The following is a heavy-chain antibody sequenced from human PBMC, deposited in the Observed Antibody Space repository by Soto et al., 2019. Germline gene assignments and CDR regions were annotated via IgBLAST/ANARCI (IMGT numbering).Heavy chain of an antibody. V-gene: IGHV1-8*01. CDR2: MNPGSGDT. D-gene: IGHD3-16*01. Sequence: ASVKVSCKASGYSFTNNDVTWVRQATGQGLEWMGWMNPGSGDTGYAQKFQGRVTMIRGIAIAPAYMELRSRRPDDHAIYYCAKMATFGSLNLLDPWGQGTLVTVSS. CDR1: GYSFTNND. CDR3: AKMATFGSLNLLDP. J-gene: IGHJ5*02.